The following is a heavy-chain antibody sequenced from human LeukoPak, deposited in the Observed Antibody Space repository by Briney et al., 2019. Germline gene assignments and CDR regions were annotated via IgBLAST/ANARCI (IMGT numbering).Heavy chain of an antibody. CDR3: AKYKLYSDAAPDAFDI. D-gene: IGHD2-8*01. CDR2: ISGSGGST. CDR1: GFTFSSYA. V-gene: IGHV3-23*01. Sequence: HSGGSLRLSCAASGFTFSSYAMSWVRQAPGKGLEWVSAISGSGGSTYYADSAKGRFTISRDNSKNTLYLQMNSLRAEDTAVYYCAKYKLYSDAAPDAFDIWGQGTMVTVSS. J-gene: IGHJ3*02.